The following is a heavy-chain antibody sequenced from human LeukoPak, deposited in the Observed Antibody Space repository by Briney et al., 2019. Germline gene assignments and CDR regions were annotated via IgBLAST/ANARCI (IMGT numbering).Heavy chain of an antibody. CDR3: ARARRFLEWLPVNWFDP. Sequence: ASVKVSCKASGYTFTSYDINWVRQATGQGLEWMGWMNPNSGNTGYAQEFQGRVTMTRNTSISTAYMELSSLRSEDTAVYYCARARRFLEWLPVNWFDPWGQGTLVTVSS. CDR1: GYTFTSYD. D-gene: IGHD3-3*01. CDR2: MNPNSGNT. J-gene: IGHJ5*02. V-gene: IGHV1-8*01.